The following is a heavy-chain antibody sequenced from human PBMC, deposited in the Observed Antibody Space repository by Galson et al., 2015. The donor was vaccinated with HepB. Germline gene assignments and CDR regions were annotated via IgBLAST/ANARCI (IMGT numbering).Heavy chain of an antibody. CDR3: ARWPKYCTNAVLYSVVS. Sequence: QSGAEVKKPGESLRLSCKGSGSKFTTYWINWVRQVPGKGLEWMGRTDPSESYTNYSPSFQGHVTISADKSISTAYLQWSSLKASDTAMYYCARWPKYCTNAVLYSVVSWGQVTLVTVSS. CDR2: TDPSESYT. CDR1: GSKFTTYW. V-gene: IGHV5-10-1*01. D-gene: IGHD2-8*01. J-gene: IGHJ4*02.